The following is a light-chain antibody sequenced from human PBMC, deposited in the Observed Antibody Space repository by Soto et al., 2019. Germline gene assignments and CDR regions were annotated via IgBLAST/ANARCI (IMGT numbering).Light chain of an antibody. CDR1: NSDAAAHNH. CDR3: NSYAGSDNYL. J-gene: IGLJ1*01. Sequence: QSALTQPPSASGSAGQSVTISCTGTNSDAAAHNHVSWYQQHPGKVPKLMIYEVNKRPSGVPDRFSASKSGNTASLTVSGLQAEDEADYYCNSYAGSDNYLFGTGTKLTVL. V-gene: IGLV2-8*01. CDR2: EVN.